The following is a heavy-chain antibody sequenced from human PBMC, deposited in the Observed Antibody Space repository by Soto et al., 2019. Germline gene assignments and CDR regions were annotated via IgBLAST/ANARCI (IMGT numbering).Heavy chain of an antibody. D-gene: IGHD4-17*01. J-gene: IGHJ4*02. CDR2: ISYGGSNK. CDR3: AKDYGYGELVDY. Sequence: QVQLVESGGGVVQPGRSLRLSCAASGFTFSSFGMHWVRQAPGKGLEWVSVISYGGSNKYYADSVKGRFIISRDNSKNTLYLQMNSLRAEDTAVYSCAKDYGYGELVDYWGQGTLVTVSS. V-gene: IGHV3-30*18. CDR1: GFTFSSFG.